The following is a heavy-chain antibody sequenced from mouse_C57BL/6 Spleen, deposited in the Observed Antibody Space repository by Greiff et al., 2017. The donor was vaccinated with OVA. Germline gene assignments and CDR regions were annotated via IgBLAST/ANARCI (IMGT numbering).Heavy chain of an antibody. Sequence: EVKVEESGGGLVKPGGSLKLSCAASGFTFSDYGMHWVRQAPEKGLEWVAYISSGSSTIYYADTVKGRFTISRDNAKNTLFLQMTSLRSEDTAMYYCATYLYYAMDYWGQGTSVTVSS. J-gene: IGHJ4*01. CDR2: ISSGSSTI. CDR1: GFTFSDYG. CDR3: ATYLYYAMDY. V-gene: IGHV5-17*01. D-gene: IGHD6-5*01.